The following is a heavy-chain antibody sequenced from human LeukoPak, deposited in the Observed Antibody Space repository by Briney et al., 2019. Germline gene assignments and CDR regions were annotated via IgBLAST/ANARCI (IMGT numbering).Heavy chain of an antibody. Sequence: ASVKVSCNTFGYTFTGYYMHWVRQAPGQGLEWMGWINPNSGGTNYAQKFQGRVTMTRDTSISTAYMELSRLRSDDTAVYYCASIVVVPAAMGFDPWGQGTLVTVSS. D-gene: IGHD2-2*01. CDR2: INPNSGGT. V-gene: IGHV1-2*02. J-gene: IGHJ5*02. CDR3: ASIVVVPAAMGFDP. CDR1: GYTFTGYY.